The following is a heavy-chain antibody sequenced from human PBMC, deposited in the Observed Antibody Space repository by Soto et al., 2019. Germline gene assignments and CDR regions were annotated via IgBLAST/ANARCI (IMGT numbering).Heavy chain of an antibody. D-gene: IGHD6-13*01. CDR1: GGSISFYN. CDR2: IYHSGRT. V-gene: IGHV4-59*01. J-gene: IGHJ3*02. Sequence: QVQLQESGPGLVKPSETLSLTCSVSGGSISFYNWNWIRQSPGKGLEWIGYIYHSGRTTYNPSLKSRVTISVDTSKNQFSLQLSSVTAADTAVYYCAKGDSTTHGDSFDIWGQGTMVTVSP. CDR3: AKGDSTTHGDSFDI.